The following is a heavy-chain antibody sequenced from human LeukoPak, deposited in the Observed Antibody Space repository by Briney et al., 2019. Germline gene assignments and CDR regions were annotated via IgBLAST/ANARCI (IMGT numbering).Heavy chain of an antibody. CDR1: GFTFSSYA. V-gene: IGHV3-23*01. D-gene: IGHD5-24*01. Sequence: PGRSLRLSCAASGFTFSSYAMSWVRQAPGKGLEWVSTFSGSGGSTYYADSVKGRFTISRDNSKNTLYLQMNSLRAEDTAVYYCARDRARWLQAPFDYWGQGTLVTVSS. CDR2: FSGSGGST. CDR3: ARDRARWLQAPFDY. J-gene: IGHJ4*02.